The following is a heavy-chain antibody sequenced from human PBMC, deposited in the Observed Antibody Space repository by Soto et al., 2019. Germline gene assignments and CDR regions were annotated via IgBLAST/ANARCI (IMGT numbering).Heavy chain of an antibody. CDR3: ARGYCTTTICDPWFDP. CDR2: TYPGDSDT. V-gene: IGHV5-51*01. CDR1: GYSFTSYW. Sequence: RGESLKISCTGVGYSFTSYWIGWVRQMPGKGLEWMGITYPGDSDTRYSPSFQGQVTISADKSITTAYLQWSSLKASDTAMYYCARGYCTTTICDPWFDPWGQGTLVTVSS. D-gene: IGHD2-2*01. J-gene: IGHJ5*02.